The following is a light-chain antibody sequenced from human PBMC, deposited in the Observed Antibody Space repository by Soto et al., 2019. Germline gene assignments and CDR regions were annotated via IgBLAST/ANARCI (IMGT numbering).Light chain of an antibody. Sequence: QLVLTQSPSASASLGASVKLTCTLSSGHSSYAIAWHQQQPEKGHRYLMKLNSDGSHSKGDGIPDRFSGSSSGAERYLTISSLQSEDESAYYCQTWGTGIHYVFGTGTKVTVL. CDR2: LNSDGSH. CDR1: SGHSSYA. CDR3: QTWGTGIHYV. J-gene: IGLJ1*01. V-gene: IGLV4-69*01.